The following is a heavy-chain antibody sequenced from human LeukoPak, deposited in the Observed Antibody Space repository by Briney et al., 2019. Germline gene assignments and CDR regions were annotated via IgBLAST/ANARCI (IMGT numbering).Heavy chain of an antibody. CDR2: IYYSGST. D-gene: IGHD3-3*01. CDR1: GGSFSGYY. V-gene: IGHV4-34*01. Sequence: PSETLSLTCAVYGGSFSGYYWSWIRQPPGKGLEWIGSIYYSGSTYYNPSLKSRVTISVDTSKNQFSLKLSSVTAADTAVYYCARELLIYDFWSGPIDYWGQGTLVTVSS. J-gene: IGHJ4*02. CDR3: ARELLIYDFWSGPIDY.